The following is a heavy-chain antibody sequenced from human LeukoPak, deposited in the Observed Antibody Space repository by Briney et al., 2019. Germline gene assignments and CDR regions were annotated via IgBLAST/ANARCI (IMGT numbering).Heavy chain of an antibody. CDR2: INHSGST. Sequence: SETLSLTCAVYGGSFSGYYWSWIRQPPGKGLEWIGEINHSGSTNYNPSLKSRVTISVDTSKNQSSLKLSSVTAADTAVYYCERLKLTSLGAFDIWGQGTMVTVSS. CDR1: GGSFSGYY. J-gene: IGHJ3*02. V-gene: IGHV4-34*01. D-gene: IGHD1-7*01. CDR3: ERLKLTSLGAFDI.